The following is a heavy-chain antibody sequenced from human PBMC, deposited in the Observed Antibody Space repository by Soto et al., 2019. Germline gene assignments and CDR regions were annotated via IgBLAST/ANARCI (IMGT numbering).Heavy chain of an antibody. Sequence: SETLSLTCTVSGGSISNYFCNWIRKPAGKGLEWIGRIDNSGSTNYNPSLKSRITMSADTSRNQFSLKLNSVTAADTAVYYCARGGQDFWSGPFDYWGQGALVTVSS. CDR3: ARGGQDFWSGPFDY. V-gene: IGHV4-4*07. CDR2: IDNSGST. D-gene: IGHD3-3*01. CDR1: GGSISNYF. J-gene: IGHJ4*02.